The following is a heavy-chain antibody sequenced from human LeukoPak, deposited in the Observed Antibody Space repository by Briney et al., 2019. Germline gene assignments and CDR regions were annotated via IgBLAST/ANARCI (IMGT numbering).Heavy chain of an antibody. Sequence: GGSLRLSCAASGFTFNNYAMSWVRQAPGKGLEWVSSISSSSTYIHYADSVKGRFTISRDNAKKSLYLQMNSLRAEDTAVYYCAKIPKTSYWSIKPTLEADDAFDIWGQGTMVTVSS. D-gene: IGHD1-1*01. J-gene: IGHJ3*02. CDR1: GFTFNNYA. CDR2: ISSSSTYI. CDR3: AKIPKTSYWSIKPTLEADDAFDI. V-gene: IGHV3-21*01.